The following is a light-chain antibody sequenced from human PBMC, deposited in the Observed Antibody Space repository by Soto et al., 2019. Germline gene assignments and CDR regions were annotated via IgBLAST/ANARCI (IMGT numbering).Light chain of an antibody. Sequence: EIVLTQSPGTLSLSPGERATLSCRASQSVSSSFLAWYQQKPGQAPRLLIYGASSRATGIPDRFSGSGSGTDSTLTISRLEPEDFAVYYCQQYGSSVTFGGGNKVEIK. V-gene: IGKV3-20*01. J-gene: IGKJ4*01. CDR1: QSVSSSF. CDR2: GAS. CDR3: QQYGSSVT.